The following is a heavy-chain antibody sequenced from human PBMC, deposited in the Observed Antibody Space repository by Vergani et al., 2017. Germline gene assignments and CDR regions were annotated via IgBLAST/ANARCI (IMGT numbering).Heavy chain of an antibody. CDR1: GFTFNHYA. CDR2: ISGSGGST. V-gene: IGHV3-23*01. D-gene: IGHD5-12*01. CDR3: AKANPRNSGYDYLNYYHAMDV. J-gene: IGHJ6*02. Sequence: VQLLESGGDLVQPGGSLRLSCAASGFTFNHYAMNWVRQAPGKGLEWVSGISGSGGSTYYAGSVKGRFTISRDSSKNTLYLQMNSLSAGDTAVYYCAKANPRNSGYDYLNYYHAMDVWGQGTTVTVSS.